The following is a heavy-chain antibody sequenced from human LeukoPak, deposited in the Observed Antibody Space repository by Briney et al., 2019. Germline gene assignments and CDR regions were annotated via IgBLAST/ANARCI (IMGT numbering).Heavy chain of an antibody. CDR1: GGTFSSYA. V-gene: IGHV1-69*04. J-gene: IGHJ4*02. CDR2: IIPILGIA. Sequence: SVKVSCKASGGTFSSYAISWVRQAPGQGLEWMGRIIPILGIANYAQKFQGRVTITADKSTSTAYMELSSLRSEDTAVYYCASSPIAVAGLFDYWGQGTLVTVSS. D-gene: IGHD6-19*01. CDR3: ASSPIAVAGLFDY.